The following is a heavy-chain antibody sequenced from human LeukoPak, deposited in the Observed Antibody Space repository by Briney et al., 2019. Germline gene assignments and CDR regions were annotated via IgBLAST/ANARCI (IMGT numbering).Heavy chain of an antibody. J-gene: IGHJ4*02. CDR2: FKTKYHQV. V-gene: IGHV3-23*05. CDR1: GFTFSDYA. Sequence: PGGSLRPSCVASGFTFSDYAMNWVRQAPGKGLEWVSTFKTKYHQVYYAESVRGRFTISTDNSRNTVFLQMNSLRADDTALYYCARSVPDYTRFDYWGQGALVTVSS. D-gene: IGHD4-11*01. CDR3: ARSVPDYTRFDY.